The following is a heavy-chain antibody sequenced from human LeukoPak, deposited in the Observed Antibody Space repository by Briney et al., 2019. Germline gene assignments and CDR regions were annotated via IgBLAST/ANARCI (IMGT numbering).Heavy chain of an antibody. CDR3: ATGHKTNYYGNSFDP. CDR2: IKPSSSFT. CDR1: GYNFNGYY. Sequence: ASVNISCKTSGYNFNGYYLHWVRQARGQGREWMGWIKPSSSFTDSAERFKDRVTMTSDTSITTAYMELNSLRSDDTAVYYCATGHKTNYYGNSFDPWGQGTLVTVSS. D-gene: IGHD3-10*01. J-gene: IGHJ5*02. V-gene: IGHV1-2*02.